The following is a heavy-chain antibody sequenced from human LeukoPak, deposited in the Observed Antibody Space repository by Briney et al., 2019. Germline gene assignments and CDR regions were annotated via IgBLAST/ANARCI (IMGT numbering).Heavy chain of an antibody. J-gene: IGHJ6*02. CDR2: ISYDGSNK. Sequence: GGSLRLSCAASGFTFSNYAMHWVRQAPGKGLEWVAVISYDGSNKYYADSVKGRFTISRDNSRNTLYLQMNSVRAEDTAVYYCARGGDSLYYHYYSGMDVWGQGTTVTVSS. V-gene: IGHV3-30-3*01. CDR1: GFTFSNYA. CDR3: ARGGDSLYYHYYSGMDV. D-gene: IGHD2-21*02.